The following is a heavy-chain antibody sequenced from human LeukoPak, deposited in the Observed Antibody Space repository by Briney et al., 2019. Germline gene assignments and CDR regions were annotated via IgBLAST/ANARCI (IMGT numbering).Heavy chain of an antibody. CDR1: GYTFTSYY. CDR3: ARTYSYSSSYYYGMDV. J-gene: IGHJ6*02. V-gene: IGHV1-46*01. D-gene: IGHD6-6*01. CDR2: INPSGGST. Sequence: ASVKVSCKASGYTFTSYYMHWVRQAPGQGLEWMGLINPSGGSTSYAQKFQGRATMTRDTSTSTVYMELSSLRSEDTAVYYCARTYSYSSSYYYGMDVWGQGTTVTVSS.